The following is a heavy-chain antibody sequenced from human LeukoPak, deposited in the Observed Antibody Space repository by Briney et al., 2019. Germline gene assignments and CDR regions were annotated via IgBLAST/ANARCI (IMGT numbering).Heavy chain of an antibody. CDR2: VYASGNT. J-gene: IGHJ4*02. CDR3: ARAKSWLPFDS. D-gene: IGHD5-24*01. V-gene: IGHV4-61*02. CDR1: GDSISGTFY. Sequence: SQTLSLTCTVSGDSISGTFYWTWIRQPAGKGLEWIGRVYASGNTNYNPSLKSRVTISVDTSKNQFSLNLDSVTAADTAVYYCARAKSWLPFDSWGQGTLATVSS.